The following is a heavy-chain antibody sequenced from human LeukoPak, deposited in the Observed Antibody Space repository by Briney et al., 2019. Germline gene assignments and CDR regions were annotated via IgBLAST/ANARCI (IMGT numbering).Heavy chain of an antibody. CDR1: GFTFSSYW. J-gene: IGHJ4*02. CDR3: ARDAIAARADFDY. D-gene: IGHD6-6*01. CDR2: INSDGSST. Sequence: GGSLRLSCAASGFTFSSYWMHWVRQAPGKGLAWVSRINSDGSSTSYADSVKGRFTISRDNAKNTLYLQMNSLRAEDTAVYYCARDAIAARADFDYWGQGTLVTVPS. V-gene: IGHV3-74*01.